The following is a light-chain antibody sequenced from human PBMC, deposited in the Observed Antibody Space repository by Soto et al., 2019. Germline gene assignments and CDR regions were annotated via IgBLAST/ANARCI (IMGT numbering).Light chain of an antibody. Sequence: DIQMTQSPSSLSASVGDRVTVTCRASQSISNHLNWYQQKPGKAPKLLIYAASNLHSGVPSRFSGSGSGTEFTLTISSLQLEDFATYYCQESYSRPPWMSGQGTKV. V-gene: IGKV1-39*01. CDR2: AAS. CDR1: QSISNH. CDR3: QESYSRPPWM. J-gene: IGKJ1*01.